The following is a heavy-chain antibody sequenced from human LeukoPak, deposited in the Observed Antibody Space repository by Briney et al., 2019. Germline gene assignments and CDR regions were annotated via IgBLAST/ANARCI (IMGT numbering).Heavy chain of an antibody. CDR2: INPNSGGT. Sequence: ASVKVSCKASGYTFTAYYMHWVRQAPGQGLEWMGWINPNSGGTNYAQKFQGRVTMTRDTSISTAYMELSRLRSDDTAVYYCARSPGIAAAGISNWFDPWGQGTLITVSS. V-gene: IGHV1-2*02. J-gene: IGHJ5*02. CDR3: ARSPGIAAAGISNWFDP. D-gene: IGHD6-13*01. CDR1: GYTFTAYY.